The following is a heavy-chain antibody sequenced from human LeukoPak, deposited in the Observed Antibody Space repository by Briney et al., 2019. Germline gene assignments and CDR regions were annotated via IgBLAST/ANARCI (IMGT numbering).Heavy chain of an antibody. CDR1: GGSISSSSYY. J-gene: IGHJ4*02. CDR2: IYYSGST. Sequence: SETLSLTCTVSGGSISSSSYYWGWIRQPPGKGLEWIGSIYYSGSTYYNPSLKSRVTISVDTSKNQFSLKLSSVTAADTAVYYCARHDRDYFDYWGQGTLVTVSS. V-gene: IGHV4-39*01. CDR3: ARHDRDYFDY.